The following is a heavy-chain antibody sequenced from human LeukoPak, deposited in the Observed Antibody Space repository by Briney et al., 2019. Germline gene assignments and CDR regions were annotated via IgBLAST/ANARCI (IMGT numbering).Heavy chain of an antibody. CDR1: GFPFRVRW. CDR2: IKKDGFFS. J-gene: IGHJ4*02. Sequence: AGSLRLSCTASGFPFRVRWMHWVRQAPGKGLVWISLIKKDGFFSTYADSVRGRFTISRDDAKNTLYLQMDSLRADDTAVYYCATDLDYTFDYWGRGTLVTVSS. CDR3: ATDLDYTFDY. D-gene: IGHD4-4*01. V-gene: IGHV3-74*03.